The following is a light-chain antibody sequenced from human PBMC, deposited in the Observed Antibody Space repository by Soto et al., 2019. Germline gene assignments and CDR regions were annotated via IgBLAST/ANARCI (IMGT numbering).Light chain of an antibody. Sequence: EIVLTQSPATLSLSPGERATLSCRASQSVSRSVAWYQQKPGQAPRLLIYDASNRATGIPARFSGSGSGTDFTLTMSSLEPEDFAVYYCEQRYNWLTFGGGTKVEIK. J-gene: IGKJ4*01. V-gene: IGKV3-11*01. CDR1: QSVSRS. CDR3: EQRYNWLT. CDR2: DAS.